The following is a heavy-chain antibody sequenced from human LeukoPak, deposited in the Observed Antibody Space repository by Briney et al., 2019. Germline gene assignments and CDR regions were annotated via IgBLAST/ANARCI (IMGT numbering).Heavy chain of an antibody. D-gene: IGHD3-3*01. J-gene: IGHJ5*02. V-gene: IGHV3-21*01. CDR3: ARELRFLEWLLFDP. CDR2: ISSSSSYI. CDR1: GFTFSSYS. Sequence: GGSLRLSCAASGFTFSSYSMNWVRQAPGKGLGWVSSISSSSSYIYYADSVKGRFTISRDNAKNPLYLQMNSLRAEDTAVYYCARELRFLEWLLFDPWGQGTLVTVSS.